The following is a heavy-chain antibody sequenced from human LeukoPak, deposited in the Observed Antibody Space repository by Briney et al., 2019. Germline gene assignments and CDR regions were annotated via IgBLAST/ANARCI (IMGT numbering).Heavy chain of an antibody. CDR3: ASTGDYGNWFDP. Sequence: SETLSLTCTVSGGSISSGGYYWSWIRQHPGKGLEWIGYIYYSGSTYYNPSLKSRATISVDTSKNQFSLKLSSVTAADTAVYYCASTGDYGNWFDPWGQGTLVTAS. CDR2: IYYSGST. CDR1: GGSISSGGYY. D-gene: IGHD4-17*01. V-gene: IGHV4-31*03. J-gene: IGHJ5*02.